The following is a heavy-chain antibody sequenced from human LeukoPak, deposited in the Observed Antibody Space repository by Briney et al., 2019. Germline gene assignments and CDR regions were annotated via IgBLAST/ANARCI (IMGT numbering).Heavy chain of an antibody. Sequence: GGSLRLSCAATGFVFNSYSMHWVRQAPGKGLECVSAIRNDGGRTYYANSVRGRFTISRDNSKNTLYLQMDSLTAEDTAFYYCAREVPAGWTDYWGQGTLVTVSS. V-gene: IGHV3-64*01. CDR3: AREVPAGWTDY. J-gene: IGHJ4*02. CDR1: GFVFNSYS. CDR2: IRNDGGRT. D-gene: IGHD2-2*01.